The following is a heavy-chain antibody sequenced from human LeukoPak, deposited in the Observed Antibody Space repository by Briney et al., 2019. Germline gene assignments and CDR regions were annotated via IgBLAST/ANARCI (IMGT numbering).Heavy chain of an antibody. CDR2: IRSKAYGGTT. J-gene: IGHJ4*02. Sequence: PGWSLRLSCTASGFTFGDYAMSWVRQAPGKGLEWVGFIRSKAYGGTTEYAASVKGRFTISRDDSKSIAYLQMNSLKTEDTAVYYCTRVGSSSSFDYWGQGTLVTVSS. CDR1: GFTFGDYA. V-gene: IGHV3-49*04. CDR3: TRVGSSSSFDY. D-gene: IGHD6-6*01.